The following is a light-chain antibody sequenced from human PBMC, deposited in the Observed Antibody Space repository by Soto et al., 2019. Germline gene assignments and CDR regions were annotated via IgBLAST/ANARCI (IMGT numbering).Light chain of an antibody. CDR2: DVS. J-gene: IGLJ1*01. CDR3: NSYTTSTTLG. CDR1: SRDVGYYDS. Sequence: QSALTQPASVSGSHGQSITISCTGTSRDVGYYDSVSWYQHLPDKAPKLLIFDVSDRPSGISARFSGSKSVTTASLTISGLQADDEADYYSNSYTTSTTLGFGTGTKLTVL. V-gene: IGLV2-14*01.